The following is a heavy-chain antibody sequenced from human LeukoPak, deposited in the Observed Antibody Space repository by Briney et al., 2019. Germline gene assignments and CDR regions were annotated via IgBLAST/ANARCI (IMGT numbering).Heavy chain of an antibody. CDR2: IYYSGST. J-gene: IGHJ4*02. Sequence: PSETLSLTCTVSGGSISSSSYYWGWIRQPPGKGLEWIGSIYYSGSTYYNPSLKSRVTISVDTSKNQFSLKLSSVTAADTAVYYCARDSPHPFYSSSYNYFDYWGQGTLVTVSS. V-gene: IGHV4-39*07. CDR3: ARDSPHPFYSSSYNYFDY. CDR1: GGSISSSSYY. D-gene: IGHD6-6*01.